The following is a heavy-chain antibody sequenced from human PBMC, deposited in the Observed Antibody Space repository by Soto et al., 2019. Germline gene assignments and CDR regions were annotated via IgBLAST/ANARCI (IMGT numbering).Heavy chain of an antibody. CDR3: ARDAVSFGYYLDY. CDR2: IYSGGST. D-gene: IGHD3-16*01. V-gene: IGHV3-53*02. CDR1: GFTVSSNY. Sequence: EVQLVETGGGLIQPGGSLRLSCAASGFTVSSNYMSWVRQAPGKGLEWVSVIYSGGSTYYADSVKGRFTISRDNSKNTLYLQMNSLRAEDTAVYYCARDAVSFGYYLDYWGHGTLVTVSS. J-gene: IGHJ4*01.